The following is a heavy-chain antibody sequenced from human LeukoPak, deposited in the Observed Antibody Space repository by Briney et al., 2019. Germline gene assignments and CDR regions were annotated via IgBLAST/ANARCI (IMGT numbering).Heavy chain of an antibody. CDR1: GGSISSSSYY. CDR2: IYYSGST. D-gene: IGHD3-3*01. J-gene: IGHJ4*02. CDR3: ARNHYDFWSGYEYYFDY. Sequence: SETLSLTCTVSGGSISSSSYYWGWIRQPPGKGLEWIGSIYYSGSTYYNPSLKSRVTISVDTSKNQFSLKLSSVTAADTAVYYCARNHYDFWSGYEYYFDYWGQGTLVTVSS. V-gene: IGHV4-39*07.